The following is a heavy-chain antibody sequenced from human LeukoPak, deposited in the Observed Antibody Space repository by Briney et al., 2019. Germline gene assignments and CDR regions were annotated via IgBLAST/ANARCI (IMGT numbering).Heavy chain of an antibody. CDR3: ARVEASGYDYGAFDY. CDR1: GGTFSSYA. CDR2: IISIFGTA. J-gene: IGHJ4*02. Sequence: GASVKVSCKASGGTFSSYAISWVRQAPGQGLEWMGGIISIFGTANYAQKFQGRVTITADESTSTSYMEVNSLRAEDTAVYYCARVEASGYDYGAFDYWGQGTLVTVSS. V-gene: IGHV1-69*13. D-gene: IGHD5-12*01.